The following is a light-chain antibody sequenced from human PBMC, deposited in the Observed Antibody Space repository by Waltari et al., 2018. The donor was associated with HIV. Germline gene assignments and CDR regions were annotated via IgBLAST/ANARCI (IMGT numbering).Light chain of an antibody. V-gene: IGLV1-47*01. Sequence: SVLTQPPSASGTPGQRVTIPCSGSSSNIGSNYVYWYQQLPGTAPKLLIYRNNQRPSGVPDRLSGSKSGTSASLAISGLRSEDEADYYCAAWDDSLSGLVFGGGTKLTVL. CDR1: SSNIGSNY. CDR3: AAWDDSLSGLV. CDR2: RNN. J-gene: IGLJ3*02.